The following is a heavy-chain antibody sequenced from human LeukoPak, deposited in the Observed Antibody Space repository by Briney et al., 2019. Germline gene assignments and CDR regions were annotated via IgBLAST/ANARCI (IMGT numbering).Heavy chain of an antibody. V-gene: IGHV4-59*10. CDR1: GGSFSGYY. CDR3: ARLNYYDSSGYSKYYFDY. J-gene: IGHJ4*02. Sequence: PSETLSLTCAVYGGSFSGYYWSWIRQPPGKGLEWIGRIYTSGSTNYNPSLKSRVTISVDTSKNQFSLKLSSVTAADTAVYYCARLNYYDSSGYSKYYFDYWGQGTLVTVSS. CDR2: IYTSGST. D-gene: IGHD3-22*01.